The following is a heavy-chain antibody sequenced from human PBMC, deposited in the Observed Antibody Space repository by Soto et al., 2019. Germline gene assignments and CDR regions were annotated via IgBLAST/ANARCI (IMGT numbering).Heavy chain of an antibody. Sequence: PSETLSLTCSVSSASTVSHYYWTWIRQPPGKGLEWMGYIFNSGTTFYNPSLTSRLSISMDTSGNHFSLELRSVTAADTAVYYCALALGPTTGLDYWGQGTLVTGS. J-gene: IGHJ4*02. V-gene: IGHV4-31*02. CDR3: ALALGPTTGLDY. CDR2: IFNSGTT. CDR1: SASTVSHYY. D-gene: IGHD1-26*01.